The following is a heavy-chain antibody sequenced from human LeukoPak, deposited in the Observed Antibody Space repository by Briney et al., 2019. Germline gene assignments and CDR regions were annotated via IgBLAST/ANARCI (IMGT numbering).Heavy chain of an antibody. J-gene: IGHJ4*02. CDR3: AALVGPTKAIDY. Sequence: SETLSLTCTVSGGSINSDYWSWIRQPPGKGLECIGYIFCSGSTTYSKYNPSLKSRVTISVDTSKNQFSLRLTSVTAADTAVYYCAALVGPTKAIDYWGQGTLVTVSS. CDR2: IFCSGSTTYS. D-gene: IGHD1-26*01. V-gene: IGHV4-59*01. CDR1: GGSINSDY.